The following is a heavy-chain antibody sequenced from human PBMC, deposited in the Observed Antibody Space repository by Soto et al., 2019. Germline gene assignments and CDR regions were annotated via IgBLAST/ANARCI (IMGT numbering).Heavy chain of an antibody. D-gene: IGHD2-15*01. CDR1: GFTFSSYG. CDR2: ISYDGSNK. Sequence: GGSLRLSCAASGFTFSSYGMHWVRQAPGKGLEWVAVISYDGSNKYYADSVKGRFTISRDNSKNTLYLQMNSLRAEDTAVYYCANHCSGGSCYGYWGQGTLVTVSS. V-gene: IGHV3-30*18. J-gene: IGHJ4*02. CDR3: ANHCSGGSCYGY.